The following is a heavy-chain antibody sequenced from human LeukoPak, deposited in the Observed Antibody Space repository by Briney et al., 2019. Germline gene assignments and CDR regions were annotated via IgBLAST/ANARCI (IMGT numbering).Heavy chain of an antibody. CDR3: SRDERTTGSDYYGMDV. Sequence: AGGSLRLSCAASGFTFSSYSMNWVRQAPGKGLEWVSSISSSSSYIYYADSVKGRFTISRDNAKNSLYLQMNSLRAEDTAVHYCSRDERTTGSDYYGMDVWGQGTTVTVSS. CDR2: ISSSSSYI. V-gene: IGHV3-21*01. D-gene: IGHD4-11*01. CDR1: GFTFSSYS. J-gene: IGHJ6*02.